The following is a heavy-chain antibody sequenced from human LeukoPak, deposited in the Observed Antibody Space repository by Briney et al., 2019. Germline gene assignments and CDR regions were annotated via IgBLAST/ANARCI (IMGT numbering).Heavy chain of an antibody. CDR2: ISSSSSYI. CDR3: ARSGSGSYYSY. Sequence: PGGSLRLSCAASGFTFSSYWMHWVRQAPGKGLEWVSSISSSSSYIYYADSVKGRFTISRDNAKNSLYLQMNSLRAEDTAVYYCARSGSGSYYSYWGQGTLVTVSS. D-gene: IGHD3-10*01. CDR1: GFTFSSYW. V-gene: IGHV3-21*01. J-gene: IGHJ4*02.